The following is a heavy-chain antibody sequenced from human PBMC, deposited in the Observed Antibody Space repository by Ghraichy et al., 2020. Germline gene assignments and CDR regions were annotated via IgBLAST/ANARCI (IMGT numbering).Heavy chain of an antibody. CDR2: ISYSGNT. D-gene: IGHD6-13*01. CDR1: GGSISTSY. J-gene: IGHJ6*03. CDR3: AASSKFYYYMDV. Sequence: SQTLSLTCTVSGGSISTSYWTWVRQPPWRGLEWIGCISYSGNTNYNPSLNSRVTILQDTSKKQFSLKLSSVTAADTAVYYCAASSKFYYYMDVWGKGTPVTVSS. V-gene: IGHV4-59*01.